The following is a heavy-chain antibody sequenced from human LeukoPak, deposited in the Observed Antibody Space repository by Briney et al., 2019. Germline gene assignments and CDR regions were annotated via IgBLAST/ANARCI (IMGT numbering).Heavy chain of an antibody. Sequence: GGSLRLSCVVSGFTFSTHGFRWVRQAPGKGLEWVSVIWHDGGRKEYADSVRGRFTISRDNSNLYLQMNSLRAEDTAIYYCARDTGNSGFNLDYWGQGTPVTVSS. D-gene: IGHD5-12*01. V-gene: IGHV3-33*01. CDR1: GFTFSTHG. CDR3: ARDTGNSGFNLDY. J-gene: IGHJ4*02. CDR2: IWHDGGRK.